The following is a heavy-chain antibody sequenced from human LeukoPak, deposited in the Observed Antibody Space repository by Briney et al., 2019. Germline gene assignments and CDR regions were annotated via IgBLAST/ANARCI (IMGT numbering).Heavy chain of an antibody. CDR1: GFTFSSYE. V-gene: IGHV3-7*01. CDR3: ARDSKSVPSSTSCSFFDY. D-gene: IGHD2-2*01. J-gene: IGHJ4*02. CDR2: INQYGSEK. Sequence: GGSLRLSCAASGFTFSSYEMNWVRQAPGKGLEWVSNINQYGSEKYYVDSVKGRFTISRDNAKNSLYLQINSLRAEDTAVYYCARDSKSVPSSTSCSFFDYWGQGTLATVSS.